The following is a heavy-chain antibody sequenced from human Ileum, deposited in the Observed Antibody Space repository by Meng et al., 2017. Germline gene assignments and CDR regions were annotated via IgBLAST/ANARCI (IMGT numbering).Heavy chain of an antibody. Sequence: VHLTQWGAGLFKPSDTLSLPCAVYGWSFSGYYCGWIRQPPGKGLEWIGDIDHSGSTNYNPSLKSRVTISVDTSKNQFSLNLNSVTAADTAVYYCARGGGPRAYYFDYWGQGALVT. CDR3: ARGGGPRAYYFDY. CDR2: IDHSGST. J-gene: IGHJ4*02. D-gene: IGHD3-10*01. V-gene: IGHV4-34*01. CDR1: GWSFSGYY.